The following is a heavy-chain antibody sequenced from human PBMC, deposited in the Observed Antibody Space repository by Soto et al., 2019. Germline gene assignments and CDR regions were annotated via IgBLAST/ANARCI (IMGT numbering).Heavy chain of an antibody. J-gene: IGHJ5*02. CDR1: GGSISSGGYY. CDR2: IYYSGST. Sequence: QVQLQESGPGLVKPSQTLSLTCTVSGGSISSGGYYWSWIRQHPGKGLEWIGYIYYSGSTYYNPSLEGRLTISVDTSKNQCSLKLCSVTAADTAVYYCARVIGFYEPPAYGWFDPWGQGTLVTVSS. V-gene: IGHV4-31*03. D-gene: IGHD3-3*01. CDR3: ARVIGFYEPPAYGWFDP.